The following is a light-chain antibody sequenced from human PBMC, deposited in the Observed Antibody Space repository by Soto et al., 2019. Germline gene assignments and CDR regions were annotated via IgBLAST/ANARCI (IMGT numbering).Light chain of an antibody. J-gene: IGKJ5*01. CDR2: DAS. CDR1: QSVSSH. V-gene: IGKV3D-15*01. CDR3: QQSYSTPRT. Sequence: EIVMTQSPATLSVSPGEGATVSCRASQSVSSHLAWYQHKPGQAPRLLFYDASTRATGIPDRFSGSGSGTDFTLTISSLQPEDFATYYCQQSYSTPRTFGQGTRLE.